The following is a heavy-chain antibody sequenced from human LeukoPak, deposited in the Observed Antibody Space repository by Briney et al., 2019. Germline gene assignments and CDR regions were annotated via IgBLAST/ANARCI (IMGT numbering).Heavy chain of an antibody. CDR3: ARDTRFLEWLPNNWFDP. V-gene: IGHV1-18*01. CDR1: GYTFTSYG. Sequence: GASVKVSCKASGYTFTSYGISWVRQAPGQGLEWMGWISAYNGNTNYAQKLQGRVTMTTDTSTSTAYMELRSLRSDDTAVYYCARDTRFLEWLPNNWFDPWGQGTLVTVSS. D-gene: IGHD3-3*01. CDR2: ISAYNGNT. J-gene: IGHJ5*02.